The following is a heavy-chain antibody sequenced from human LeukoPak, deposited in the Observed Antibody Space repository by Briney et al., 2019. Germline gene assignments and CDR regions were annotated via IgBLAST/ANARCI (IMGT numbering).Heavy chain of an antibody. D-gene: IGHD5-18*01. CDR3: ARVDGYSYGYRARTYFDY. J-gene: IGHJ4*02. CDR1: GGSISSGSYY. V-gene: IGHV4-39*07. CDR2: IYYSGST. Sequence: SETLSLTCTVSGGSISSGSYYWGWIRQPPGKGLEWIGSIYYSGSTYYNPSLKSRVTISVDTSKNQFSLKLSSVTAADTAVYYCARVDGYSYGYRARTYFDYWGQGTLVTVSS.